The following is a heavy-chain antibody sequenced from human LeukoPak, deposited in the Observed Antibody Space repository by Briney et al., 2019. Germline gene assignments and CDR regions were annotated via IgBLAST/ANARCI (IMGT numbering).Heavy chain of an antibody. CDR3: ARDPDIVVVPAAMVYYGMDV. Sequence: ASVKVSCKASGGTFSSCAISWVRQAPGQGLEWMGRIIPIFGIANYAQKFQGRVTITADKSTSTAYMELSSLRSEDTAVYYCARDPDIVVVPAAMVYYGMDVWGQGTTVTVSS. CDR1: GGTFSSCA. CDR2: IIPIFGIA. J-gene: IGHJ6*02. V-gene: IGHV1-69*04. D-gene: IGHD2-2*01.